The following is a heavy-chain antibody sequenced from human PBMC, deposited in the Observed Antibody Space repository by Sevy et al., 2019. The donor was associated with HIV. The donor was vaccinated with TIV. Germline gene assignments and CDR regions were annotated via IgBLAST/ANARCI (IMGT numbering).Heavy chain of an antibody. J-gene: IGHJ6*02. D-gene: IGHD2-15*01. CDR3: AKGFCSGATCPRDYYYYGMDV. CDR1: EFTFSSYA. CDR2: ISGSGRFT. Sequence: GGSLRLSCSASEFTFSSYAMSWVRQAPGKGLEWVSSISGSGRFTYYADFVAGRFINSRDNSKNTLSVQMHSLRAEDTAVYYCAKGFCSGATCPRDYYYYGMDVWGQGTTVTVSS. V-gene: IGHV3-23*01.